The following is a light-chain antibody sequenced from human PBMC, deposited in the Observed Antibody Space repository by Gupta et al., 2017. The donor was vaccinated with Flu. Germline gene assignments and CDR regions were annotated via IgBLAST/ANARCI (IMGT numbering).Light chain of an antibody. CDR1: QTVAGSF. V-gene: IGKV3-20*01. CDR3: QRDGYSPAYS. J-gene: IGKJ2*03. Sequence: IVLTQSPGSLSLSPGEGATLSCRASQTVAGSFLAWYQQQPSQAPRLLIYGASTSAPVIPDRFSGSWSGKYXTLTITXRDQEDFAVYYSQRDGYSPAYSFGXGTKLEI. CDR2: GAS.